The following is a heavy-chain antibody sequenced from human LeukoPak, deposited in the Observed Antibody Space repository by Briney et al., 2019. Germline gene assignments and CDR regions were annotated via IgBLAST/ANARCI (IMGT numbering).Heavy chain of an antibody. D-gene: IGHD3-22*01. V-gene: IGHV5-51*01. J-gene: IGHJ3*02. CDR3: ARKYYYDSSGWVAFDI. CDR2: IYPGDSDT. CDR1: GYSFTSYW. Sequence: GESLKISCKGSGYSFTSYWIGWVRQMPGKGLEWMGIIYPGDSDTRYGPSFQGQVTISADKSISTAYLQWSSLKASDTAMYYCARKYYYDSSGWVAFDIWGQGTMVTVSS.